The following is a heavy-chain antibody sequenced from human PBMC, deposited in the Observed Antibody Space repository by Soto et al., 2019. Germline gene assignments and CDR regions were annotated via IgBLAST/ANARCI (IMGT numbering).Heavy chain of an antibody. D-gene: IGHD3-22*01. CDR2: IYHSGST. Sequence: QVQLQESGPGLVKPSGTLSLTCAVSGGSISSSNWWSWVRQPPGKGLEWIGEIYHSGSTNYNPSLKGRLTISVDKPKNQFALKLSSVTAADTAVYYWARSVKGWFDPWGQGTLVTVSS. J-gene: IGHJ5*02. CDR1: GGSISSSNW. V-gene: IGHV4-4*02. CDR3: ARSVKGWFDP.